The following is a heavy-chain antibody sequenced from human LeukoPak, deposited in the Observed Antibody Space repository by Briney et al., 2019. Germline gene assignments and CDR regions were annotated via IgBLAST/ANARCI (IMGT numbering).Heavy chain of an antibody. Sequence: PSETLSLTCAVYGGSFSGYYWSWIRQPPGKGLEWIGEINYSGSTNYNPSLKSRVTISVDTSKNQFSLKLSSVTAADTAVYYCARGRYSNYVGIYNWFDPWGQGTLVTVSS. D-gene: IGHD4-11*01. CDR2: INYSGST. V-gene: IGHV4-34*01. CDR1: GGSFSGYY. CDR3: ARGRYSNYVGIYNWFDP. J-gene: IGHJ5*02.